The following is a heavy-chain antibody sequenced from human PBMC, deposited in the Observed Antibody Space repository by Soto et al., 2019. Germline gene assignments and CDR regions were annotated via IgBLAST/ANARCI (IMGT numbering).Heavy chain of an antibody. CDR2: IRSKANSYAT. V-gene: IGHV3-73*01. J-gene: IGHJ4*02. Sequence: GGSLRLSCAASGFTFSGSAMHWVRQASGKGLEWVGRIRSKANSYATAYAASVKGRFTISRDDTKNTAYLQMKSLKTEDTAVYYCTSQFTTNGMIAYWGQGTLVTVSS. CDR1: GFTFSGSA. CDR3: TSQFTTNGMIAY. D-gene: IGHD3-22*01.